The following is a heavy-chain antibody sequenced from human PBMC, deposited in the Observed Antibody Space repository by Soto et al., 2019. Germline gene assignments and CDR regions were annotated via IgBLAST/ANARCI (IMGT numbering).Heavy chain of an antibody. V-gene: IGHV4-4*02. D-gene: IGHD3-10*01. J-gene: IGHJ4*02. CDR3: ARDVRGRLDY. CDR1: SDSIGSDNW. Sequence: SETLSLTCAVSSDSIGSDNWWSWVRQPPGKGLEWIGEIYHSGSTSYHPSLKSRVTISVDKSKNQFSLKVTSVTAADTAVYYCARDVRGRLDYWGQGTLVTVSS. CDR2: IYHSGST.